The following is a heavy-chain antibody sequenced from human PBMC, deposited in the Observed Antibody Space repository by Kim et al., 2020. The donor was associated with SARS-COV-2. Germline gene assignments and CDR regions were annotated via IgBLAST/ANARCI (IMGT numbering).Heavy chain of an antibody. CDR3: ARASRRDCSGGSWKYYYYYGMDV. CDR1: GFTFSDYY. D-gene: IGHD2-15*01. CDR2: ISSSSSYT. J-gene: IGHJ6*02. Sequence: GGSLRLSCAASGFTFSDYYMSWIRQAPGKGLEWVSYISSSSSYTNYADSVKGRFTISRDNAKNSLYLQMNSLRAEDTAVYYCARASRRDCSGGSWKYYYYYGMDVWGQGTTDTVSS. V-gene: IGHV3-11*06.